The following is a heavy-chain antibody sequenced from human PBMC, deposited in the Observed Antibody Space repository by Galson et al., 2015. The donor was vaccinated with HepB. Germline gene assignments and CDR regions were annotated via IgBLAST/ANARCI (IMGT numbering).Heavy chain of an antibody. D-gene: IGHD2-2*01. CDR1: GYTFTSYD. Sequence: VSCKASGYTFTSYDMHWVRQAPGQRLEWMGWINAGNGNTKYSQKFQGRVTITRDTFASTAYMELSSLRSEDTAVYYCARDWVVPAAMHYYGMDVWGQGTTVTVSS. CDR2: INAGNGNT. V-gene: IGHV1-3*01. J-gene: IGHJ6*02. CDR3: ARDWVVPAAMHYYGMDV.